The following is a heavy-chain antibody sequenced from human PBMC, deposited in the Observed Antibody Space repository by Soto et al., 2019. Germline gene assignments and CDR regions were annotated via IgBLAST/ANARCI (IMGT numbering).Heavy chain of an antibody. CDR3: ARDRLVIINAERVSTTLNYYYGMDV. CDR2: IYDTGISGYTPST. D-gene: IGHD3-9*01. J-gene: IGHJ6*02. CDR1: GGSITSSY. V-gene: IGHV4-59*01. Sequence: SETLSLTCNVSGGSITSSYWSWIRRPPGKGQEWIEYIYDTGISGYTPSTSYNPSLKSRVTMSVDTSKNQFSLKLSSVTAADTAVYYCARDRLVIINAERVSTTLNYYYGMDVWGQGTTVTVSS.